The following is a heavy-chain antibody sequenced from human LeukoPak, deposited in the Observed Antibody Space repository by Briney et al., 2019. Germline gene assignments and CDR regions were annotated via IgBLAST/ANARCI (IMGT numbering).Heavy chain of an antibody. J-gene: IGHJ6*03. Sequence: SGGSLRLSCAASGFTFSNYGMHWVRQAPGKGLEWVALIWYDGSNKYYVDSVQGRFTISRDNSKNTLYLQMNSLRADDTAVYFCARAGYCSGGKCHIVLDHYYYMDVWGKPTTVTVSS. CDR3: ARAGYCSGGKCHIVLDHYYYMDV. CDR2: IWYDGSNK. D-gene: IGHD2-15*01. V-gene: IGHV3-33*01. CDR1: GFTFSNYG.